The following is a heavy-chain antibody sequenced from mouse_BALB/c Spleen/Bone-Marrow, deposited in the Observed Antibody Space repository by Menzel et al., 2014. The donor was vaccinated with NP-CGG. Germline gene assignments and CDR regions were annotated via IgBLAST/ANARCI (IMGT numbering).Heavy chain of an antibody. CDR2: ISSGGGST. CDR1: GFAFSSYD. D-gene: IGHD2-3*01. CDR3: ARHEDGYYDAMDY. J-gene: IGHJ4*01. Sequence: EVMLVESGGGLVKPGGSLKLSCAASGFAFSSYDMSWVRQTPEKRLEWVAYISSGGGSTYYPDTVKGRFTISRDNAKNTLYLQMSSLESEDTAMYYCARHEDGYYDAMDYWGQGTSVTVSS. V-gene: IGHV5-12-1*01.